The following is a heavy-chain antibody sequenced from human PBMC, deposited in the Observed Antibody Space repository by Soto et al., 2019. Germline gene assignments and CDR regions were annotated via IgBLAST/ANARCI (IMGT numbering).Heavy chain of an antibody. Sequence: GGSLRLSCAASGFTFSSYAMSWVRQAPGKGLEWVSAISGGGGSTYYADSVKGRFTISRDNSKNTLYLQMNSLRAEDTAVYYCAKDPGKATTQEQGVDYWGQGTLVTVSS. CDR2: ISGGGGST. D-gene: IGHD1-1*01. J-gene: IGHJ4*02. CDR1: GFTFSSYA. V-gene: IGHV3-23*01. CDR3: AKDPGKATTQEQGVDY.